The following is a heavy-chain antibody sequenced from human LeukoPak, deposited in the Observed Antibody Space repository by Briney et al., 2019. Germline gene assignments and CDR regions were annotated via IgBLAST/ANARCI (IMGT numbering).Heavy chain of an antibody. D-gene: IGHD6-13*01. Sequence: GASVTVSCKASGYTFTSYAMNWVRQAPGQGLEWMGWINTNTGNPTYAQGFTGRFVFSLDTSVSTAYLQISSLKAEDTAVYYCARGAPIAAAGGFYYYYMDVWGKGTTVTVSS. CDR3: ARGAPIAAAGGFYYYYMDV. V-gene: IGHV7-4-1*02. J-gene: IGHJ6*03. CDR1: GYTFTSYA. CDR2: INTNTGNP.